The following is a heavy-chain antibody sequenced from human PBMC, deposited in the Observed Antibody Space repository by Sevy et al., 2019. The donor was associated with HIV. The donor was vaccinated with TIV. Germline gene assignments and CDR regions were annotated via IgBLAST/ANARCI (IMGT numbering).Heavy chain of an antibody. J-gene: IGHJ3*02. CDR2: VYHTGGT. CDR1: GGSMNSDH. V-gene: IGHV4-59*08. Sequence: SETLSLTCTVSGGSMNSDHWNWIRQPPGKGLEWIGYVYHTGGTNYNPTLKNRVTISVDRTKNQFSLKLTSVTAADTAVYYCARRNDFDIWGQGPMVTVSS. CDR3: ARRNDFDI.